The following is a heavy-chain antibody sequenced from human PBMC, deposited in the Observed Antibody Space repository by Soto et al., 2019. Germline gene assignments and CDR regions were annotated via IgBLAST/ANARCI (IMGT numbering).Heavy chain of an antibody. CDR3: AREDYYDSSGSVDY. D-gene: IGHD3-22*01. J-gene: IGHJ4*02. CDR2: IYYSGST. V-gene: IGHV4-61*08. Sequence: PSETLSLTCNVSGGSISSGGNYWSWIRQHPGKGLEWIGYIYYSGSTNYNPSLKSRVTISVDTSKNQFSLKLSSVTAADTAVYYCAREDYYDSSGSVDYWGQGTLVTVSS. CDR1: GGSISSGGNY.